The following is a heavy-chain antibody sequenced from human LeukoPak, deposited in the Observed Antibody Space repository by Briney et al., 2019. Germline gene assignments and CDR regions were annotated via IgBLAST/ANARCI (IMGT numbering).Heavy chain of an antibody. CDR2: INPNSGGT. J-gene: IGHJ3*02. Sequence: WASVKVSCKASGYTFTGHYMHWVRQAPGQGLEWMGWINPNSGGTNYAQKFQGRVTMTRDTSISTAYMELSRLRSDDTAVYYCARGWAGELLNAFDIWGQGTMVTVSS. D-gene: IGHD3-10*01. CDR1: GYTFTGHY. CDR3: ARGWAGELLNAFDI. V-gene: IGHV1-2*02.